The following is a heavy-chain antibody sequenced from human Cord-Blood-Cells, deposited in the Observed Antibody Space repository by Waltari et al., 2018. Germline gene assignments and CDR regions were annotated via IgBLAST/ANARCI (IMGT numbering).Heavy chain of an antibody. CDR1: GYSFTSYW. CDR3: ARHGRGGSYYPDAFDI. V-gene: IGHV5-51*01. D-gene: IGHD1-26*01. Sequence: EVQLVQSGAEVKKPGESLKISCKGSGYSFTSYWIGWVRQMPGKGLEWMGFIYPGDSATRDSPSFQGKVTISADKSISTAYLQWSSLKASDTAMYYCARHGRGGSYYPDAFDIWGQGTMVTVSS. CDR2: IYPGDSAT. J-gene: IGHJ3*02.